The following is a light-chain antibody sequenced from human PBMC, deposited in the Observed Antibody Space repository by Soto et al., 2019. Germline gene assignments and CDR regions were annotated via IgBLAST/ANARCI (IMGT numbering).Light chain of an antibody. CDR2: GAS. Sequence: EIVLTQSPGTLSLYPGERATLSCRASQSVSRNSLARYQQQPGQAPRLLIYGASSRATDIPDRFSGSGSGTDFTLIVSRLEPEDFAVYFCQQYGTSPPTFGPGTKVDIK. CDR3: QQYGTSPPT. CDR1: QSVSRNS. V-gene: IGKV3-20*01. J-gene: IGKJ3*01.